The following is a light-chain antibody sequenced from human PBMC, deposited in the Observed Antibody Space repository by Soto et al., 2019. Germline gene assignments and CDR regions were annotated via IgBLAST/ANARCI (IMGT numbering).Light chain of an antibody. V-gene: IGLV2-14*01. CDR2: EVR. CDR1: SSDVGGYNY. CDR3: SSYTISSARV. Sequence: QSVLTQPASVSGSPGQSITISCTGTSSDVGGYNYVSWYQQHPGKAPKLMIYEVRNRPSGVSNRFSGSTSGNSGSLTISGLQADDESDYYCSSYTISSARVVGSGTTLTVL. J-gene: IGLJ1*01.